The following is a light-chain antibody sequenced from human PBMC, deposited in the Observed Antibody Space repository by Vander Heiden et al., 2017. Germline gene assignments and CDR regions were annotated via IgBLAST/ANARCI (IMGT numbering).Light chain of an antibody. J-gene: IGLJ2*01. CDR1: SSNIGAGFD. CDR2: GNI. Sequence: QSVLTQPPSVSGAPRQRVSISCTGTSSNIGAGFDVHWYQQLPGTAPKLLIFGNIKRPSGVPDRFSGSKSGTSASLAITGLQAEDEADYYCQSYDTSLSGSLFGGGTKLTVL. V-gene: IGLV1-40*01. CDR3: QSYDTSLSGSL.